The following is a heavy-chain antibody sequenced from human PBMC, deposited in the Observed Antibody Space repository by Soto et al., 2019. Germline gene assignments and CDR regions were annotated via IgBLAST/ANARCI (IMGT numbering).Heavy chain of an antibody. CDR2: ISSSSSTI. V-gene: IGHV3-48*01. J-gene: IGHJ4*02. CDR1: GFTFSSYS. D-gene: IGHD4-4*01. Sequence: PGGSLRLSCAASGFTFSSYSMNWVRQAPGKGLEWVSYISSSSSTIYYADSVKGRFTISRDNAKNSLYLQMNSLRAEDTAVYYCARDFLRHDYSPSYFDYWGQGTMGTVSS. CDR3: ARDFLRHDYSPSYFDY.